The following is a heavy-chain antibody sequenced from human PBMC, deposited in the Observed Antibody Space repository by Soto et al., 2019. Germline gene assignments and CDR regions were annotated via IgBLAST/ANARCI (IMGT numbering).Heavy chain of an antibody. J-gene: IGHJ6*02. Sequence: GGSLRLSCAASGFTVSSNYMSWVRQAPGKGLERVSVIYSGGSTYYADSVKGRFTISRDNSKNTLYLQMNSLRAEDTAVYYCARLPRDGYNYYPDYYYGMDVWGQGTTVTVSS. D-gene: IGHD5-12*01. CDR1: GFTVSSNY. CDR3: ARLPRDGYNYYPDYYYGMDV. CDR2: IYSGGST. V-gene: IGHV3-66*01.